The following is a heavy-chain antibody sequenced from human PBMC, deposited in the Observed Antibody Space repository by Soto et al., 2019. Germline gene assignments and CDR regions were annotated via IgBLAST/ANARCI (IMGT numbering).Heavy chain of an antibody. V-gene: IGHV4-38-2*01. J-gene: IGHJ5*02. CDR2: IYHSQTT. Sequence: DRLSLTCAPGLYAITRRLLGGRIRQPPGKGLEWIGSIYHSQTTYYNPSLQSRVTMSVDTSKNLFSLMMSSVTAADTAVYFCARVWSCIIVYCYWFDDWGQGPLVPVPS. CDR1: LYAITRRLL. D-gene: IGHD2-21*02. CDR3: ARVWSCIIVYCYWFDD.